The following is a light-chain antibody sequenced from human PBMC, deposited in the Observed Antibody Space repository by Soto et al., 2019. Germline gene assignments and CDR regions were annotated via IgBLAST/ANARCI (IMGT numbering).Light chain of an antibody. CDR1: SSNIGIYDF. V-gene: IGLV2-11*01. CDR2: DVT. CDR3: CSYGGYYNYV. Sequence: QSALTQPCSVSGSPGQSVTVSCTGSSSNIGIYDFVSWFQQHPGEVPKLIIFDVTKRASGVPDRFSGHKSGNTAFLTISGLQSDDEADYFCCSYGGYYNYVFGTGTKVTVL. J-gene: IGLJ1*01.